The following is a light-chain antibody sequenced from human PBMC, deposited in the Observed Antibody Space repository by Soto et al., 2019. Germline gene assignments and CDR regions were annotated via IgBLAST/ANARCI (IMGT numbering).Light chain of an antibody. CDR2: KAS. J-gene: IGKJ2*01. CDR1: QSIGSW. V-gene: IGKV1-5*03. Sequence: DIQMTQSPSTLSASVGDRVTITCRASQSIGSWLAWYQQKPGKAPKLLIYKASSLESGVASSFSGSGSGTEFTLNISSLQPDDFATYYCQQYNSYPHTFGQGTKLEIK. CDR3: QQYNSYPHT.